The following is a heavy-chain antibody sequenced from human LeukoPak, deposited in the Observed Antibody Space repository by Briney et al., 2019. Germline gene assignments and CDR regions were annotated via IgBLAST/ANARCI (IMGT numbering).Heavy chain of an antibody. CDR3: ARAVWVEGSDY. CDR1: GYTFTSYG. J-gene: IGHJ4*02. V-gene: IGHV1-18*01. Sequence: ASVKVSCKASGYTFTSYGFSWVRQAPGQGLEWMGWISAYNGNTNYAQKFQGRVTMTTDTSTSTAYMELRSLRSDDTAVYYCARAVWVEGSDYWGQGTLVTVSS. CDR2: ISAYNGNT. D-gene: IGHD2-8*01.